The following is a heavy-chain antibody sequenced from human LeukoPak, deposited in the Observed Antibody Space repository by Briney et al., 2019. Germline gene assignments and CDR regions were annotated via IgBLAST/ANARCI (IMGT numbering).Heavy chain of an antibody. CDR3: ARGGYSYGYGMDV. J-gene: IGHJ6*02. CDR1: GGTFSSYA. V-gene: IGHV1-69*01. CDR2: IIPIFGTA. Sequence: GASVKVPCKASGGTFSSYAISWVRQAPGQGLEWMGGIIPIFGTANYAQKFQGRVTITADESTSTAYMELSSLRSEDTAVYYCARGGYSYGYGMDVWGQGTTVTVSS. D-gene: IGHD5-18*01.